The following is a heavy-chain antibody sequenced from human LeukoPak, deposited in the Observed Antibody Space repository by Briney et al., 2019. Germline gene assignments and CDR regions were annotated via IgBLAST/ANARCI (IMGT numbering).Heavy chain of an antibody. Sequence: ASVKVSCKASGYTFTGYYMHWVRQAPGQGLEWMGWINPNSGGTNYAQKFQGRVTMTRDTSISTAYMELSRLRSDDTAVYYCARARLRATYYYDSSGPHAPWVLWGQGTLVTVSS. D-gene: IGHD3-22*01. CDR2: INPNSGGT. J-gene: IGHJ4*02. CDR3: ARARLRATYYYDSSGPHAPWVL. V-gene: IGHV1-2*02. CDR1: GYTFTGYY.